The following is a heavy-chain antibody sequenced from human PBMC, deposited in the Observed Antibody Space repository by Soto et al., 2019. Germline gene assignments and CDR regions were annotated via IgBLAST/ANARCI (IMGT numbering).Heavy chain of an antibody. J-gene: IGHJ4*02. CDR3: ARARPYCSGGSCSNSPYYFDY. D-gene: IGHD2-15*01. CDR1: GGSISSYY. CDR2: IYYSGST. Sequence: ETLSLTCTVSGGSISSYYWSWIRQPPGKGLEWIGYIYYSGSTNYNPSLKSRVTISVDTSKNQFSLKLSSVTAADTAVYYCARARPYCSGGSCSNSPYYFDYWGQGTLVTVSS. V-gene: IGHV4-59*12.